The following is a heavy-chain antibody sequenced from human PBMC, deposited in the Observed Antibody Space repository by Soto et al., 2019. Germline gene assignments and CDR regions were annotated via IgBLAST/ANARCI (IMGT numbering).Heavy chain of an antibody. V-gene: IGHV4-30-4*01. D-gene: IGHD3-10*01. Sequence: SETLSLTCTVSGGSISSGDYYWSWIHQPPGKGLEWIGYIYYSGSTYYNPSLKSRVTISVDTSKNQFSLKLSSVTAADTAVYYCAITMVRGVKGFYYYYYGMDVWGQGTTVTVSS. CDR1: GGSISSGDYY. CDR2: IYYSGST. J-gene: IGHJ6*02. CDR3: AITMVRGVKGFYYYYYGMDV.